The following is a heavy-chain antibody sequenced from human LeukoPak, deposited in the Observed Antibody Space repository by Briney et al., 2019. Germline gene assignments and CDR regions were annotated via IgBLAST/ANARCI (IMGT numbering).Heavy chain of an antibody. CDR1: GFTFSSYA. D-gene: IGHD3-3*01. CDR3: AKCFGVVTHLPDY. J-gene: IGHJ4*02. V-gene: IGHV3-23*01. Sequence: GASLRLSCAASGFTFSSYAMSWVRQAPGKGLEWVSAISGSGGSTYYADSVKGRFTISRDNSKNTLYLQMNSLRAEDTAVYYCAKCFGVVTHLPDYWGQGTLVTVSS. CDR2: ISGSGGST.